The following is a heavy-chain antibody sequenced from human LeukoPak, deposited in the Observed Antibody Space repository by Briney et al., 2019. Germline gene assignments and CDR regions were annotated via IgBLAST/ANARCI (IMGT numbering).Heavy chain of an antibody. Sequence: SVKVSCKASGGTFSSYAISWVRQAPGQGLEWMGGIIPIFGTANYAQKFQGRVTITADKSTSTAYMELSSLRSEDTAVYYCACNRYYYGSGTYFDYWGQGTLVTVSS. CDR3: ACNRYYYGSGTYFDY. J-gene: IGHJ4*02. CDR1: GGTFSSYA. D-gene: IGHD3-10*01. V-gene: IGHV1-69*06. CDR2: IIPIFGTA.